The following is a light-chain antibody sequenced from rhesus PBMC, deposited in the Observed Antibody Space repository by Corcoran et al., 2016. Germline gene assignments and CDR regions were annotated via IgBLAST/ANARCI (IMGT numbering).Light chain of an antibody. CDR1: SSDIVGYNY. CDR2: EVS. CDR3: SSYAGSNTYV. J-gene: IGLJ6*01. V-gene: IGLV2-32*02. Sequence: QAALTQPRSVSGSPGQSVTISCPGTSSDIVGYNYVSWYQHHPGTAPKLMIYEVSKRPSGVSDRFSGSKSGNTASLTISGLQAEDEADYYCSSYAGSNTYVFGSGTKLTVL.